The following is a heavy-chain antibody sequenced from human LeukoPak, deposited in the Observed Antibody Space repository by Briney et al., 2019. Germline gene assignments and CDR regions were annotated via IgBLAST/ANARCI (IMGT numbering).Heavy chain of an antibody. CDR3: ARRVRDSSGYYYALFD. J-gene: IGHJ4*02. Sequence: PSETLSLTCAVYGGSFSGYYWSWIRQPPGKGLEWIGEINHSGSTNYNPSLKSRVTISVDTSKNQFSLKLSSVTAADTAVYHCARRVRDSSGYYYALFDWGQGTLVTVSS. CDR1: GGSFSGYY. D-gene: IGHD3-22*01. CDR2: INHSGST. V-gene: IGHV4-34*01.